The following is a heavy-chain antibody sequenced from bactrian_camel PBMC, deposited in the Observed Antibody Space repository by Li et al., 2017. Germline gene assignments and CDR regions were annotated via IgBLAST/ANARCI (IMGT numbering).Heavy chain of an antibody. CDR3: AINPDYGYCSDGAWAYTR. CDR1: QYTNNQYC. CDR2: IDTDGGT. D-gene: IGHD5*01. Sequence: HVQLVESGGGSVQAGGSLRLSCVVSQYTNNQYCLGWFRQAPGKEREGVATIDTDGGTFYAASVKGRFTISKDNVKNTVFLQMNNLKPEDTAMYVCAINPDYGYCSDGAWAYTRWGQGTQVTVS. V-gene: IGHV3S1*01. J-gene: IGHJ4*01.